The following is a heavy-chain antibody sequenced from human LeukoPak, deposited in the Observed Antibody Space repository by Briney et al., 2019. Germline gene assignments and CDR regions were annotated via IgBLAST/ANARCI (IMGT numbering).Heavy chain of an antibody. D-gene: IGHD2-21*02. V-gene: IGHV3-7*01. CDR3: ARDRVSFCGGDCYSGSYYYMDV. Sequence: PGGSLRLSCAASGFPFSRYWMIWVRQAPAKGLEGVANITQCGSEKYYGDSVKGRFTISRDNDKNSLYLQMNSLRAEDTAVYYCARDRVSFCGGDCYSGSYYYMDVWGKGTTVTVSS. CDR2: ITQCGSEK. J-gene: IGHJ6*03. CDR1: GFPFSRYW.